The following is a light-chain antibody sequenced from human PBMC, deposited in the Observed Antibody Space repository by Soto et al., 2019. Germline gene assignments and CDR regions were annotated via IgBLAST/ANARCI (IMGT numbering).Light chain of an antibody. J-gene: IGKJ1*01. CDR1: QTISNH. CDR2: GAS. CDR3: QQGYSTPLT. Sequence: DIQMTQSPSSLSASVGDRVIITCWASQTISNHLNWYQQKRGKAPNLLIYGASSLQSGVPSRFIGNGSGTDFTLTINSLQPEDFATYFCQQGYSTPLTFGQGTKVEIK. V-gene: IGKV1-39*01.